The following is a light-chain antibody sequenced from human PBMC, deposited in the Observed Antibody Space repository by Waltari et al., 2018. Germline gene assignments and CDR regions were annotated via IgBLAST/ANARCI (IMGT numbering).Light chain of an antibody. Sequence: DVVMTQSPLSLPVTLGQPASISCRSIQSLVHSDGNTFLYWFQHRPGQSPRRLIYKVSNRDFGVPDRFSGSGSGTDFTLKISRVEAEDVGVYYCMQGTHWPPITFGQGTRLEIK. CDR3: MQGTHWPPIT. J-gene: IGKJ5*01. CDR2: KVS. V-gene: IGKV2-30*02. CDR1: QSLVHSDGNTF.